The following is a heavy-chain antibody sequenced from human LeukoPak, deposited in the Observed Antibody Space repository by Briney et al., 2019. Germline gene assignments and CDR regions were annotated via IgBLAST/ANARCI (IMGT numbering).Heavy chain of an antibody. J-gene: IGHJ4*02. V-gene: IGHV3-23*01. D-gene: IGHD4-11*01. Sequence: GESLRLSCAASGFTFSSYAMSWVRQAPGKGLEWVSAISGSGDSTYYADSVKDRFTISRDKSKNTLYLQMNSLGAEDTAVYYCAKNRGNYYYFDYWGQGTLVTVSS. CDR2: ISGSGDST. CDR3: AKNRGNYYYFDY. CDR1: GFTFSSYA.